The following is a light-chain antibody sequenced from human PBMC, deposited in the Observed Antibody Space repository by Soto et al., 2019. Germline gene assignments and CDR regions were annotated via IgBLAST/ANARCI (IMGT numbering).Light chain of an antibody. CDR1: SSNIGSNS. Sequence: QSVLTQAPSVSGTPGQRVTISCSGSSSNIGSNSVYWYQHLTGTAPKLLIYRNNQRPSGVPDRISGYKSDTSASLAISGLRSEDEADYYCATWDDSLSGFVFGTGTKVTVL. CDR3: ATWDDSLSGFV. V-gene: IGLV1-47*01. CDR2: RNN. J-gene: IGLJ1*01.